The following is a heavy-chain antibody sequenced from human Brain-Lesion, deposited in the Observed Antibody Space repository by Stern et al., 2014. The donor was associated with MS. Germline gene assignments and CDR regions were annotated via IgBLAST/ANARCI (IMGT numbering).Heavy chain of an antibody. CDR3: ARQRLYYYGSGTEGGMDV. Sequence: ESGPALVKPTQSLTLTCTLSGVSLSTTGMRVSWIRQPPGKALEWLARLDWDDDKFYSTSLKTRPTLPKDTSKNQVVLTMTNMDPVDTATYYCARQRLYYYGSGTEGGMDVWGQGTTVTVSS. CDR1: GVSLSTTGMR. V-gene: IGHV2-70*04. D-gene: IGHD3-10*01. J-gene: IGHJ6*02. CDR2: LDWDDDK.